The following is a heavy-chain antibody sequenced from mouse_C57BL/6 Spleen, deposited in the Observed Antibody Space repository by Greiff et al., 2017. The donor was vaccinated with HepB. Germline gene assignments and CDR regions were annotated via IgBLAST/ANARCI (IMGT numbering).Heavy chain of an antibody. V-gene: IGHV1-15*01. CDR2: IDPETGGT. CDR3: TRTTMALYYFDY. Sequence: VQLQQSGAELVRPGASVTLSCKASGYTFTDYEMHWVKQTPVQGLEWIGAIDPETGGTAYNQKFKGKAILTADKSSSTAYMELRSLTSEDSAVYYCTRTTMALYYFDYWGQGTTLTVSS. CDR1: GYTFTDYE. D-gene: IGHD2-1*01. J-gene: IGHJ2*01.